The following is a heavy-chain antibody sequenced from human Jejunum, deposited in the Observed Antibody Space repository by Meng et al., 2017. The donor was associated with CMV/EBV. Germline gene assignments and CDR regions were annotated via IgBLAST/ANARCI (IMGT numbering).Heavy chain of an antibody. CDR1: GFTFSNYC. J-gene: IGHJ5*02. Sequence: ATSGFTFSNYCMTWVRQAPGRGLDWVSLISVSGDKTYYADSVKGRFTISRDNSKNMLYLQMNSLRAEDTAVYYCAKKAVVTKSWFDPWGRGTLVTVSS. CDR2: ISVSGDKT. D-gene: IGHD4-17*01. V-gene: IGHV3-23*01. CDR3: AKKAVVTKSWFDP.